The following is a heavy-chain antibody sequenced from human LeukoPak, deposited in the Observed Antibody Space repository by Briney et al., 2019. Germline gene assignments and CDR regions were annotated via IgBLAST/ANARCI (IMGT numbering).Heavy chain of an antibody. CDR3: ARDLNYYDSSGSPPL. CDR2: IIPIFGTA. J-gene: IGHJ4*02. D-gene: IGHD3-22*01. CDR1: GGTFSSYA. Sequence: GGSLRLSCAASGGTFSSYAISWVRQAPGQGLEWMGGIIPIFGTANYAQKFQGRVTITADESTSTAYMELSSLRSEDTAVYYCARDLNYYDSSGSPPLWGQGTLVTVSS. V-gene: IGHV1-69*01.